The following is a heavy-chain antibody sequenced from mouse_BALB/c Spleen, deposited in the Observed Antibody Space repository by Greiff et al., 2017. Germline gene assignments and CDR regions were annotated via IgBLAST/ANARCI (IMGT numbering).Heavy chain of an antibody. Sequence: VQLKESGPELVKPGASVKMSCKASGYTFTSYVMHWVKQKPGQGLEWIGYINPYNDGTKYNEKFKGKATLTSDKSSSTAYMELSSLTSEDSAVYYCARGGSNPFFDYWGQGTTLSVSS. D-gene: IGHD4-1*01. CDR1: GYTFTSYV. CDR3: ARGGSNPFFDY. V-gene: IGHV1-14*01. CDR2: INPYNDGT. J-gene: IGHJ2*01.